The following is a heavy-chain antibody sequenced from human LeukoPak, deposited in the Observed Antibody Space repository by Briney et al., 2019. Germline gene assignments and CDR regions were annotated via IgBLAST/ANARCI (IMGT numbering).Heavy chain of an antibody. CDR2: FDPEDGET. V-gene: IGHV1-24*01. D-gene: IGHD6-19*01. CDR1: GYTLTELS. J-gene: IGHJ4*02. Sequence: ASVKVSCKVSGYTLTELSMHWVRQAPGKGLEWMGGFDPEDGETIYAQTFQGRVTMTEDTSTDTAYMELSSLRSEDTAVYYFATAPIGAVAGTFFDYWGQGTLVTVSS. CDR3: ATAPIGAVAGTFFDY.